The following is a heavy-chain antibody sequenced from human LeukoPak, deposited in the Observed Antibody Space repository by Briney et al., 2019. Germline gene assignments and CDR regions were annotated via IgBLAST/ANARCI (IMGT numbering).Heavy chain of an antibody. CDR3: ASGSYSLSWFDP. V-gene: IGHV4-59*01. D-gene: IGHD1-26*01. CDR2: IYYSGST. Sequence: SKTLSLTCTVSGGSISSYYWSWIRQPPGKGLEWIGYIYYSGSTNYNPSLKSRVTISVDTSKNQFSLKLSSVTAADTAVYYCASGSYSLSWFDPWGQGTLVTVSS. CDR1: GGSISSYY. J-gene: IGHJ5*02.